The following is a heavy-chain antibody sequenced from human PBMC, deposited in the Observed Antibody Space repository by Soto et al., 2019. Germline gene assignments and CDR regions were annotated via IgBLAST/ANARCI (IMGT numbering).Heavy chain of an antibody. CDR1: GFTFSAYT. J-gene: IGHJ3*01. CDR2: ISYDGSSE. D-gene: IGHD1-26*01. V-gene: IGHV3-30*14. CDR3: ARDGYSGRSDGFDF. Sequence: QMQLVESGGGVVQPGRSLRLSCAASGFTFSAYTMHWVRQAPGKGLEWVAVISYDGSSERYTDPVKGRFTVSRDNPKSTLYLQMNSLRAEDTATYYCARDGYSGRSDGFDFWGQGTMVTVSS.